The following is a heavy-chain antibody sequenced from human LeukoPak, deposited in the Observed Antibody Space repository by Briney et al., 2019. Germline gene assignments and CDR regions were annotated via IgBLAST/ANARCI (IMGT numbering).Heavy chain of an antibody. CDR2: LSDGGHSS. Sequence: GRSLRLSCAASGFTFSSYAMNWVRQAPGKGLEWVSSLSDGGHSSFYADSVKGRSTIYRDDSQNILYLQMNNLSGDDTALYYCAFSPLGFNYGYAYWGQGTLVTVSS. CDR1: GFTFSSYA. D-gene: IGHD5-18*01. CDR3: AFSPLGFNYGYAY. V-gene: IGHV3-23*01. J-gene: IGHJ4*02.